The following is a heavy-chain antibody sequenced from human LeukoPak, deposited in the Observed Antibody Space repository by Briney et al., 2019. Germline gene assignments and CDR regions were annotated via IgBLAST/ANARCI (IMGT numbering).Heavy chain of an antibody. V-gene: IGHV3-23*01. CDR1: GFTFSSYG. Sequence: GGSLRLSCAASGFTFSSYGMSWVRQAPGKGLEWVSAISGSGGSTYYADSVKGRFTISRDNSKNTLYLQMNSLRAEDTAVYYCAKALYGGTTKFDYWGQGTLVTVSS. CDR3: AKALYGGTTKFDY. J-gene: IGHJ4*02. D-gene: IGHD4-23*01. CDR2: ISGSGGST.